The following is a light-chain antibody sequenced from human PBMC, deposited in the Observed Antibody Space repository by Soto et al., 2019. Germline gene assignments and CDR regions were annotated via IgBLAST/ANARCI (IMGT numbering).Light chain of an antibody. J-gene: IGKJ4*01. CDR3: QQFQSWPVT. Sequence: EIVMTQSPATLSVSPGESATLSCGASKIIFNSLAWYQHKPGQAPSLLIYRAFTRAAGIPARFSGSGSGTEFTLTISGLQSEDFAVYYCQQFQSWPVTFGGGTKLEI. CDR2: RAF. V-gene: IGKV3-15*01. CDR1: KIIFNS.